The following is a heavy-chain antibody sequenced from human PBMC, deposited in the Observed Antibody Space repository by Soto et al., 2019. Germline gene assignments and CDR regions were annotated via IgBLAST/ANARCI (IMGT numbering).Heavy chain of an antibody. J-gene: IGHJ5*02. V-gene: IGHV3-23*01. CDR1: GFTFSTYA. CDR2: VSRSGGYT. CDR3: ARVTLKAGNWFDP. Sequence: GGSLRLSCEASGFTFSTYAMSWVRQAPGKGLEWVSAVSRSGGYTYYADSVKGRFTISRDNSKNMLYLQMNSLRAEDTAVYYCARVTLKAGNWFDPWGQGTLVTVSS.